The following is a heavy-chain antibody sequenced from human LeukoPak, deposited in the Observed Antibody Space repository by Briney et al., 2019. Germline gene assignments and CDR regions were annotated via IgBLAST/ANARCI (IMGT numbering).Heavy chain of an antibody. Sequence: SETLSLTCTVSGGSISNYYWSWIRQPPGKGLEWIGYIYYSGSTDYNPSLKSRVTISVDTPKNQFSLKLSSVTAADAAVYYCAKDPTDFDSSGQTYFDYWGQGSLVTVSS. J-gene: IGHJ4*02. CDR3: AKDPTDFDSSGQTYFDY. CDR2: IYYSGST. CDR1: GGSISNYY. D-gene: IGHD3-22*01. V-gene: IGHV4-59*01.